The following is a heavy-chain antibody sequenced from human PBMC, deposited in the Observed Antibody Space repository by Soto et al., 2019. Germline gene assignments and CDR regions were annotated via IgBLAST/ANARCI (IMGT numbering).Heavy chain of an antibody. Sequence: QVQLVESGGGVVQPGRSLRLSCAASGFTFSSYAMHWVRQAPGKGLEWVAVISYDGSNKYYADSVKGRFTISRDNSKNTLYLQMNSLRAEDTDVYYCANLGNWGQGTLVTVSS. CDR2: ISYDGSNK. J-gene: IGHJ4*02. CDR1: GFTFSSYA. V-gene: IGHV3-30-3*01. CDR3: ANLGN.